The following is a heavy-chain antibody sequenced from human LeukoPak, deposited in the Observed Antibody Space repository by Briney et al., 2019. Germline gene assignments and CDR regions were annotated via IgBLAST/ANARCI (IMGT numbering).Heavy chain of an antibody. CDR3: ARMGGYYGSGSYSD. CDR1: GGTFSSYA. D-gene: IGHD3-10*01. J-gene: IGHJ4*02. CDR2: IIPIFGTA. Sequence: SVKVSRKASGGTFSSYAISWVRQAPGQGLEWMGRIIPIFGTANYAQKFQGRVTITTDESTSTAYMELSSLRSEDTAVYYCARMGGYYGSGSYSDWGQGTLVTVSS. V-gene: IGHV1-69*05.